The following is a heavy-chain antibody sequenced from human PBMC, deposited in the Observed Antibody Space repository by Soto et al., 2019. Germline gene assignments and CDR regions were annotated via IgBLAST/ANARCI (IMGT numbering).Heavy chain of an antibody. D-gene: IGHD3-10*01. Sequence: PWGPLRLPCAASEFTFSSYAMSWVRQAPGKGLKWVSAISGSGGSTYYADSVKGRFTISRDNSKNTLYLQMNSLRAEDTAVYYCAKVPRITMVRGVIIRAYYFDYWGQGTLVTVSS. CDR1: EFTFSSYA. V-gene: IGHV3-23*01. J-gene: IGHJ4*02. CDR3: AKVPRITMVRGVIIRAYYFDY. CDR2: ISGSGGST.